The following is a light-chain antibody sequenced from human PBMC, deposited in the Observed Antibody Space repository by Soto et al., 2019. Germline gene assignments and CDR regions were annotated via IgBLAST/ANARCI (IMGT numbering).Light chain of an antibody. J-gene: IGLJ3*02. CDR3: QSYDSSLSASV. CDR1: SSNIGSNR. Sequence: QSVLTQPPSVSGTPGQRVTISCSGSSSNIGSNRVKWYRQFPGMAPRSLIYANDQRPSGVPDRFSGSKSGTSASLVITGLQAEDEADYYCQSYDSSLSASVFGGGTKLTVL. CDR2: AND. V-gene: IGLV1-44*01.